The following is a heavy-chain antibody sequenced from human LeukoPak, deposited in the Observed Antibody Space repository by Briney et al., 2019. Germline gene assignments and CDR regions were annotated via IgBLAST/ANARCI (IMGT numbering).Heavy chain of an antibody. CDR3: ARDIYGFWSGYYIGGSFDY. CDR1: GYRFITFG. V-gene: IGHV1-46*01. CDR2: INPSGGST. D-gene: IGHD3-3*01. J-gene: IGHJ4*02. Sequence: ASVKVSCKTSGYRFITFGINWVRQAPGQGLEWMGIINPSGGSTSYAQKFQGRVTMTRDTSTSTVYMELSSLRSEDTAVYYCARDIYGFWSGYYIGGSFDYWGQGTLVTVSS.